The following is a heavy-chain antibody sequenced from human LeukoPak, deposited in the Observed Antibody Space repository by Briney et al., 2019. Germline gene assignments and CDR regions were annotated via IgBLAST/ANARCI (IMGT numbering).Heavy chain of an antibody. D-gene: IGHD4-17*01. CDR3: ARDPNYGDPTAYYYGMDV. J-gene: IGHJ6*02. V-gene: IGHV3-66*02. CDR2: IYSGGST. CDR1: GFTFSSYA. Sequence: GGSLRLSCAASGFTFSSYAMHWVRQAPGKGLEWVSVIYSGGSTYYADSVKGRFTISRDNSKNTLYLQMNSLRAEDTAVYYCARDPNYGDPTAYYYGMDVWGQGTTVTVSS.